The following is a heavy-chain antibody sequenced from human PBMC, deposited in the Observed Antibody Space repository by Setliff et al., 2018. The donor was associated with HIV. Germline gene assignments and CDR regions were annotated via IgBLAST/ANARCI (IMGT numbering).Heavy chain of an antibody. V-gene: IGHV3-7*03. CDR1: GFTFSTYW. CDR3: ARRLSSGSYFGY. Sequence: PGGSLRLSCAASGFTFSTYWMTWVRQAPGKGLEYVAHIKGDGSKTKYVDSVRGRFTISRDNAKNSLYLQMNSLRAEDTAVYYCARRLSSGSYFGYWGQGTLVTVSS. J-gene: IGHJ4*02. CDR2: IKGDGSKT. D-gene: IGHD6-19*01.